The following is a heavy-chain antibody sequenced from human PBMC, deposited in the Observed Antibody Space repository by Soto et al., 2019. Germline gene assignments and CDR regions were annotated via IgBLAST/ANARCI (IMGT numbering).Heavy chain of an antibody. Sequence: GESLKISCKGSGYSFTSYWISWVRQMPGKGLEWMGRIDPSDSYTNYSPSFQGHVTISADKSISTAYLQWSSLKASDTAMYYCATDHYDSSGTNDAFDIWGQGTMVTVSS. CDR1: GYSFTSYW. D-gene: IGHD3-22*01. CDR2: IDPSDSYT. J-gene: IGHJ3*02. V-gene: IGHV5-10-1*01. CDR3: ATDHYDSSGTNDAFDI.